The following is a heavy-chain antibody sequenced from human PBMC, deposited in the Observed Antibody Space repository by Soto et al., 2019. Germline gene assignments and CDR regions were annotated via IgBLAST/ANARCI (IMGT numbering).Heavy chain of an antibody. CDR1: GFTFSSYW. CDR2: IKGDGSST. D-gene: IGHD3-22*01. V-gene: IGHV3-74*01. Sequence: GGSLRLSCVGSGFTFSSYWMHWVRQTPGKGLVWVSRIKGDGSSTSYADSVTGRFTISRDNAKNTLYMQMNSLKIEDSGVYYCSTDTYSNMMVVRLDNWGHGTLDTVSS. CDR3: STDTYSNMMVVRLDN. J-gene: IGHJ4*01.